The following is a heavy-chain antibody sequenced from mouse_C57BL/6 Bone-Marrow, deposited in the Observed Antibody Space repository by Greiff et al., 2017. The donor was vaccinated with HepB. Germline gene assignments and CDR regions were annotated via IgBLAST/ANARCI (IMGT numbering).Heavy chain of an antibody. CDR3: ARGNYECWYFDV. V-gene: IGHV1-61*01. CDR1: GYTFTSYW. Sequence: QVQLQQPGAELVRPGSSVKLSCKASGYTFTSYWMDWVKQRPGQGLEWIGNIYPSDSETHYNQKFKDKATLTVDKSSSTAYMQLSSLTSEDSAVYYCARGNYECWYFDVWGTGTTVTVSS. J-gene: IGHJ1*03. CDR2: IYPSDSET. D-gene: IGHD1-1*01.